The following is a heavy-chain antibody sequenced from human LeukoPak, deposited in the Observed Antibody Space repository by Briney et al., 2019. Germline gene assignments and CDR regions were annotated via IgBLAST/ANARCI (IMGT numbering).Heavy chain of an antibody. V-gene: IGHV3-23*01. Sequence: GGSLRLSCAASGFTFSSYAMSWVRQAPGKGLEWVSAISGSGGSTYYADSVKGRFTISRHNSKNTLYLQMNSLRAEDTAVYYCARGKNSIAAPYYYGMDVWGQGTTVTVSS. CDR2: ISGSGGST. D-gene: IGHD6-6*01. CDR3: ARGKNSIAAPYYYGMDV. CDR1: GFTFSSYA. J-gene: IGHJ6*02.